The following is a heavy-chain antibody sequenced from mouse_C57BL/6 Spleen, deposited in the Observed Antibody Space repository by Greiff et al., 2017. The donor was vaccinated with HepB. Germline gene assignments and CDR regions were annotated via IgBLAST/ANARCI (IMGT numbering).Heavy chain of an antibody. Sequence: VQLQQPGAELVMPGASVKLSCKASGYTFTSYWMHWVKQRPGQGLEWIGGIDPSDSYTNYNQKFKGKSTLTVDKSSSTAYMQLSSLTSEDSAVYYCASRPYGRGLDYWGQGTTLTVSS. CDR2: IDPSDSYT. CDR3: ASRPYGRGLDY. V-gene: IGHV1-69*01. J-gene: IGHJ2*01. CDR1: GYTFTSYW. D-gene: IGHD1-1*01.